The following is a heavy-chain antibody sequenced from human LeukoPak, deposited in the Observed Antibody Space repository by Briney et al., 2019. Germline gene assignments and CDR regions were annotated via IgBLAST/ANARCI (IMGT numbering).Heavy chain of an antibody. V-gene: IGHV4-59*02. CDR1: GASVSTYY. D-gene: IGHD6-19*01. CDR2: MYYSGST. CDR3: TRAGSGWSLDY. Sequence: SETLSLTCTVSGASVSTYYWSWIRQPPGKGLGWIGHMYYSGSTNYSPSLKSRVTMSIDTSKNQFSLRLRSVTAADTAVYYCTRAGSGWSLDYWGQGTLVTVSS. J-gene: IGHJ4*02.